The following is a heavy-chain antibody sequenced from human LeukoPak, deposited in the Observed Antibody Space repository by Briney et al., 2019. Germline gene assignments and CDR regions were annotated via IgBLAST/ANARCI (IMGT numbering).Heavy chain of an antibody. V-gene: IGHV3-21*01. J-gene: IGHJ5*02. CDR1: GFTFSSYS. D-gene: IGHD3-10*01. Sequence: GGSLRLSCAASGFTFSSYSMTWVRQAPGKGLEWVSSINSGSDYILYADSVKGRFIISRDNAKNPLYLQMSSLRAEDTAVYYCARDQFGKGNWFDPWGQGTLVTVSS. CDR2: INSGSDYI. CDR3: ARDQFGKGNWFDP.